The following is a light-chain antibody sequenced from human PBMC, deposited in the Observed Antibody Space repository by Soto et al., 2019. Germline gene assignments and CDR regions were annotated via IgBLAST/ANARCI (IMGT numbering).Light chain of an antibody. CDR3: AAWDDSTKSHV. CDR2: EVS. Sequence: QSALTQPASVSGSPGQSITISCTGTSSDIGAFDYVSWYQHHPGKAPRLIISEVSNRPSGVSNRFSGSKSGNTASLTVSGLQAEDEADYYCAAWDDSTKSHVFGTGTKVTVL. CDR1: SSDIGAFDY. J-gene: IGLJ1*01. V-gene: IGLV2-14*01.